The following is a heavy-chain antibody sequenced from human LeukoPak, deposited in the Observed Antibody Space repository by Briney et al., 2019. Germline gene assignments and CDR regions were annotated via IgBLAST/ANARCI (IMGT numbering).Heavy chain of an antibody. J-gene: IGHJ4*02. V-gene: IGHV3-21*01. D-gene: IGHD3-9*01. CDR3: ARSDILTGYFRPPFDY. CDR1: GFTFSSYT. Sequence: GGSLRLSCAASGFTFSSYTMNWVRQAPGKGLEWVSAISSSSSYIYYADSVKGRFTISRDNAKNTLYLQMNSLRAEDTAVYYCARSDILTGYFRPPFDYWGQGTLVTVSS. CDR2: ISSSSSYI.